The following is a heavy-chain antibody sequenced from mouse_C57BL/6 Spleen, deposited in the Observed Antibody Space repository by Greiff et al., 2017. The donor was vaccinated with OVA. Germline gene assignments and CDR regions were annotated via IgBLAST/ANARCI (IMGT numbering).Heavy chain of an antibody. Sequence: EVKLVESGGGLVKPGGSLKLSCAASGFTFSSYAVSWVRQTPEKRLEWVATISDGGSYTYSPATVKGRFPISSNNAKKNLYLQMRHLKSEDTAMYYCAREDYYGSRGYFDYWGQGTTLTVSS. J-gene: IGHJ2*01. CDR1: GFTFSSYA. CDR2: ISDGGSYT. D-gene: IGHD1-1*01. V-gene: IGHV5-4*01. CDR3: AREDYYGSRGYFDY.